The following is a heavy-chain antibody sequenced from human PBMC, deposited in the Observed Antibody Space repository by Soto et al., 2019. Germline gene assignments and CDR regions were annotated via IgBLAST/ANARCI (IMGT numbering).Heavy chain of an antibody. CDR1: GGSISSVPNY. CDR3: ARGGDTTKVDY. J-gene: IGHJ4*02. V-gene: IGHV4-31*03. D-gene: IGHD3-16*01. CDR2: ISYSGST. Sequence: PSETLSLTCTVSGGSISSVPNYWNWIRQHPGKGLEWIGSISYSGSTYYNPSLRSRVTISVDTSKNQFSLKLDSVTAADTAVYYCARGGDTTKVDYWGQGTLVTVSS.